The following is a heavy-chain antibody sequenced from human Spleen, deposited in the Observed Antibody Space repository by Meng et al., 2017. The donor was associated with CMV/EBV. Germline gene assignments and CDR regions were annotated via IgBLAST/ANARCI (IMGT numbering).Heavy chain of an antibody. V-gene: IGHV1-2*02. D-gene: IGHD3-10*01. CDR2: INPKSGGT. J-gene: IGHJ4*02. CDR3: ARGMYYYGSGNRPDFDY. CDR1: GYTFTGYY. Sequence: ASVKVSCKASGYTFTGYYIHWVRQAPGQGLAWMGWINPKSGGTNYAQRFQARVTMTRDTSINTAYMELRRLRSDDTAVYYCARGMYYYGSGNRPDFDYWGQGALVTVSS.